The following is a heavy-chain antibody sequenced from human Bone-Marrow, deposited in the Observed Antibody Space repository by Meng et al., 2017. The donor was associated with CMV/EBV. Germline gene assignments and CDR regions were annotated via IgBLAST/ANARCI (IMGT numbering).Heavy chain of an antibody. CDR2: ISAYNGNT. Sequence: ASVKVSCKASGYTFTSYGISWVRQAPGQGLEWMGWISAYNGNTNYTQKLQGRVTMTTDTSTSTAYMELRSLRSDDTAVYYCARDKWELLDFDAFDIWGQGTMVTFSS. J-gene: IGHJ3*02. D-gene: IGHD1-26*01. CDR3: ARDKWELLDFDAFDI. CDR1: GYTFTSYG. V-gene: IGHV1-18*01.